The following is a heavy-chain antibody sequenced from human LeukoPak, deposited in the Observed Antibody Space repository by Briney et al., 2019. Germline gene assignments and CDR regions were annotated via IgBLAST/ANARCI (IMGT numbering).Heavy chain of an antibody. CDR1: GFTFSNYG. CDR3: AKDPNGDYIGTFDI. V-gene: IGHV3-23*01. CDR2: ILGSGGST. Sequence: GGSLRLSCAASGFTFSNYGMHWVRQAPGKGLEWVSSILGSGGSTQYADSVQGRFTISRDNSKNTLYLQMNSLRAEDTAIYYCAKDPNGDYIGTFDIWGQGTMVTVSS. D-gene: IGHD4-17*01. J-gene: IGHJ3*02.